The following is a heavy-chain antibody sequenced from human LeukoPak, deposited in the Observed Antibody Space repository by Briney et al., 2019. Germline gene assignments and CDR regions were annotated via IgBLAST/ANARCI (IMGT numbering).Heavy chain of an antibody. J-gene: IGHJ4*02. D-gene: IGHD3-10*01. CDR3: ARVRFGSGSSVYFDL. CDR2: MNQDGSDK. Sequence: GGSLRLSCAASGLTFSSYWMTWVRQAPGKGLEWVANMNQDGSDKYYLDSVKGRFTISRDNARNSLYLQLNSLRAEDTAVYYCARVRFGSGSSVYFDLWGQGTLVTVSS. CDR1: GLTFSSYW. V-gene: IGHV3-7*01.